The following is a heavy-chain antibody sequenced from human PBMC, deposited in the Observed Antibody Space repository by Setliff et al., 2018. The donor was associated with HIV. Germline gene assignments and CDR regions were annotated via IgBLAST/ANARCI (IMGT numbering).Heavy chain of an antibody. CDR1: GYTFTGYY. J-gene: IGHJ4*02. Sequence: ASVKVSCKASGYTFTGYYMYWVRQAPGQGLEWMGWINPNSGGTNYAQKFQGRVTMTRDTSISTAYMELSRLRSDDTALYYCAQGVRDGYNYADYWGQGTLVTVSS. V-gene: IGHV1-2*02. CDR3: AQGVRDGYNYADY. D-gene: IGHD5-12*01. CDR2: INPNSGGT.